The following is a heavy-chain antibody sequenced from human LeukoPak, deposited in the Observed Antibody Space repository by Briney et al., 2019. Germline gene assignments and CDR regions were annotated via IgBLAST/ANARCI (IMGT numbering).Heavy chain of an antibody. CDR3: ARLEMTTIIRFDY. CDR1: GYSFTNYW. D-gene: IGHD5-24*01. V-gene: IGHV5-51*01. J-gene: IGHJ4*02. CDR2: IYPGDSDT. Sequence: GESLKISCKGSGYSFTNYWIGWVRQMPGKGLEWMGIIYPGDSDTKYSPSFQGQVTISADKSIGTVYLQWSSLKASDTAVYYCARLEMTTIIRFDYWGQGTLVTVSS.